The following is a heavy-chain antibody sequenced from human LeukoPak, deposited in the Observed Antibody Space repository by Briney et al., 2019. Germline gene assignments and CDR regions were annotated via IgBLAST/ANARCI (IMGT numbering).Heavy chain of an antibody. Sequence: SETLSLTCAVYGGSFSGYYWIWIRQPPGKGLEWIGEINHSGSTNYNPSLKSRVTISVDTSKNQFSLKLSSVTAADTAVYYCARGRIAAAGIAGWFDPWGQGTLVTVSS. CDR1: GGSFSGYY. CDR3: ARGRIAAAGIAGWFDP. J-gene: IGHJ5*02. CDR2: INHSGST. D-gene: IGHD6-13*01. V-gene: IGHV4-34*01.